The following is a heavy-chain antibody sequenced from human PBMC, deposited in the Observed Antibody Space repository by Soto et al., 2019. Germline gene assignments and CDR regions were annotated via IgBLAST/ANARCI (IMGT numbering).Heavy chain of an antibody. V-gene: IGHV1-18*01. D-gene: IGHD5-12*01. J-gene: IGHJ4*02. Sequence: QVQLVQSGPEVKKPGASVKVSCKASGNIFPSYGISWVRQAPGQGLEWMGWINSYNGVTNYAQSLQGRVTLTTDSSMSTAYMEVRSLRSDDTAVYYCATDRGGYGTFDYWGQGTLVTVSS. CDR2: INSYNGVT. CDR3: ATDRGGYGTFDY. CDR1: GNIFPSYG.